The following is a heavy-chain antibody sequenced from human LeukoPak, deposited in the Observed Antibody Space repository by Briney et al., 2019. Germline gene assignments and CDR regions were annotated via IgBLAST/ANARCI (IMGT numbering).Heavy chain of an antibody. D-gene: IGHD6-25*01. CDR2: IETDGSAT. CDR1: GFTFRGYG. V-gene: IGHV3-74*01. J-gene: IGHJ4*02. Sequence: GGSLRLSCAASGFTFRGYGMHWVRQTPGKGLEWVSAIETDGSATIYVDSVEGRFSISRDNAKNILFLQMNSLRVEDTAVYYCARGGGYRLDYWGQGTLVTVSS. CDR3: ARGGGYRLDY.